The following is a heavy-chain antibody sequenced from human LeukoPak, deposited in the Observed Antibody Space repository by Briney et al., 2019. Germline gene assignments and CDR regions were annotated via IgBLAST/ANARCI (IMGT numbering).Heavy chain of an antibody. V-gene: IGHV1-2*02. J-gene: IGHJ4*02. Sequence: GASVKVSCKASGYTFSDYYMHWVRQAPGQGLEWMGWLYAKSGDTHYEQKFQGRVILTRDTSISTAYMELSSLTSDDTAVYYCARDPAEEVVGIDYWGQGTLVTVSS. CDR3: ARDPAEEVVGIDY. CDR1: GYTFSDYY. D-gene: IGHD2-2*01. CDR2: LYAKSGDT.